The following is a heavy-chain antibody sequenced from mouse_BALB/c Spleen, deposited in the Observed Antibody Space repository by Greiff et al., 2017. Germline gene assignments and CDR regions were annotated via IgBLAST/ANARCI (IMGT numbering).Heavy chain of an antibody. CDR2: ISSGGST. CDR3: AREGAYYGNFYAMDY. J-gene: IGHJ4*01. CDR1: GFTFSSYA. D-gene: IGHD2-10*01. V-gene: IGHV5-6-5*01. Sequence: EVKLMESGGGLVKPGGSLKLSCAASGFTFSSYAMSWVRQTPEKRLEWVASISSGGSTYYPDSVKGRFTISRDNARNILYLQMSSLRSEDTAMYYCAREGAYYGNFYAMDYWGQGTSVTVSS.